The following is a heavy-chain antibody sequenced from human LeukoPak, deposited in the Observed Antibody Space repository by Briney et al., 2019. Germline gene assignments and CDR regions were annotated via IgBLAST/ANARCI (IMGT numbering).Heavy chain of an antibody. CDR1: GGSISSYY. CDR3: ARSPSYDYGNFDY. Sequence: TASETLSLTCTVSGGSISSYYWSWIRQPPGKGLEWIGYIYYSGSTNYNPSLKSRVTISVDTSKNQFSLKLSSVTAADTAVYYCARSPSYDYGNFDYWGLGTLVTVSS. D-gene: IGHD4-17*01. CDR2: IYYSGST. V-gene: IGHV4-59*01. J-gene: IGHJ4*02.